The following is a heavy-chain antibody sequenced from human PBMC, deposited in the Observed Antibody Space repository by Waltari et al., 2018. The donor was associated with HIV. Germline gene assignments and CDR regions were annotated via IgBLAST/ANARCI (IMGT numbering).Heavy chain of an antibody. D-gene: IGHD1-7*01. Sequence: EVQPVESGGGLVQPGGSLRLSCAASGFTFSSYWTHWVRQAPGKGLVWVERSNSDGSSTSYADSVKGRFTISRDNAKNTLYLQMNSLRAEDTAVYYCARAGRDGKLPPDYWGQGTLVTVSS. CDR2: SNSDGSST. CDR3: ARAGRDGKLPPDY. V-gene: IGHV3-74*01. CDR1: GFTFSSYW. J-gene: IGHJ4*02.